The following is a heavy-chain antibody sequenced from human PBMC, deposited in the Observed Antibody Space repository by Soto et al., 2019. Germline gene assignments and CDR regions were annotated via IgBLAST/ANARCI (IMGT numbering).Heavy chain of an antibody. V-gene: IGHV1-3*01. CDR2: INAGNGNT. CDR3: AREGAVRDFYSGYPPCMDV. Sequence: QVQLVQSGAEVKKPGASVKVSCKASGYTFTSYAMHWVRQAPGQRLEWMGWINAGNGNTKYSQKFQGRVNITRDTSASTAYMELSRLRSEDTAVYYCAREGAVRDFYSGYPPCMDVWGQGTTVTVSS. D-gene: IGHD3-3*01. CDR1: GYTFTSYA. J-gene: IGHJ6*02.